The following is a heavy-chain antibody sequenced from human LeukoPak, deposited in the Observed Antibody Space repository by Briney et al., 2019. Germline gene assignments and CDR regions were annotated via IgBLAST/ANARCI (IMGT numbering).Heavy chain of an antibody. D-gene: IGHD3-16*02. CDR1: GFVFSDYG. CDR2: IWSDGSSD. V-gene: IGHV3-33*01. J-gene: IGHJ6*02. CDR3: ARGQSPSFYDMDV. Sequence: GGSLRLSCVASGFVFSDYGMHWVRQAPGMGLEWVAVIWSDGSSDRYAASVKGRFTISKDNSRNTLYLQMSSLRDDDTAVYYYARGQSPSFYDMDVWGQGTTVIVS.